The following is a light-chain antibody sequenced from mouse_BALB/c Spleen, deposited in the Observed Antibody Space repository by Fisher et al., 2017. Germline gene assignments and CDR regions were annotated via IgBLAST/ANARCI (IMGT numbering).Light chain of an antibody. J-gene: IGKJ1*01. CDR3: QQNNEDPWT. Sequence: DIVITQSPLSLPVSLGDQASISCRSSQSIVHSNGNTYLEWYLQKPGQPPKLLIYAASNLESGIPARFSGSGSGTDFTLNIHPVEEEDAATYYCQQNNEDPWTFGGGTKLEIK. CDR1: QSIVHSNGNTY. CDR2: AAS. V-gene: IGKV3-4*01.